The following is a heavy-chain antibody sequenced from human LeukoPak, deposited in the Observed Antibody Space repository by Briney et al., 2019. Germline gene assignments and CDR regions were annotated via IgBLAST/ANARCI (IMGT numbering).Heavy chain of an antibody. CDR2: ISYDGSNK. J-gene: IGHJ4*02. Sequence: GGSLRLSCAASGFTFSSYGMHWVRQAPGKGLEWVAVISYDGSNKYYADSVKGRFTISRDNSKNTLYLQMNSLRAEDTAVYYCAKGYSGYDWSLVDYWGQGTLVTVSS. D-gene: IGHD5-12*01. V-gene: IGHV3-30*18. CDR1: GFTFSSYG. CDR3: AKGYSGYDWSLVDY.